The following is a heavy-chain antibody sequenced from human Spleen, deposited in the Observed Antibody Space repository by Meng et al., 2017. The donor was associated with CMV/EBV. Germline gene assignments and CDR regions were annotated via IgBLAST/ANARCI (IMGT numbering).Heavy chain of an antibody. J-gene: IGHJ6*02. V-gene: IGHV3-30*04. CDR2: ISYDGKKK. Sequence: LSLTCGASGFTFSSYALHWVRQAPGKGLEWVAVISYDGKKKSYADSVKGRITISRDNSKNTLFLHMNTLRPEDTAIYYCARVKRVLVVSAAIGPNGMDVWGQGTTVTVSS. CDR1: GFTFSSYA. CDR3: ARVKRVLVVSAAIGPNGMDV. D-gene: IGHD2-2*01.